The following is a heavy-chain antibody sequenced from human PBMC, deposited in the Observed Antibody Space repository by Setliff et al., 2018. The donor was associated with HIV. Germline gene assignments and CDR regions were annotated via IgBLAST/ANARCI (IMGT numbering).Heavy chain of an antibody. CDR2: ISAYNGNT. D-gene: IGHD5-12*01. J-gene: IGHJ6*02. CDR3: ARDSAIVTTIIDHYYGMDV. V-gene: IGHV1-18*01. CDR1: GYTFTTYG. Sequence: ASVKVSCKPSGYTFTTYGLSWVRQAPGQGLEWMGWISAYNGNTNYAQKLQGRVTMTTDTSTSTAYMELRSLRSDDTAVYYCARDSAIVTTIIDHYYGMDVWGQGTTVTVSS.